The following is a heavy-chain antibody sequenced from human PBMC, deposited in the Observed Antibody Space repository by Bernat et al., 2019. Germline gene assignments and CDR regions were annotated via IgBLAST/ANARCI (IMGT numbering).Heavy chain of an antibody. D-gene: IGHD2-21*02. V-gene: IGHV3-73*01. CDR2: IRSKANSYAT. CDR1: GFTFSGYD. Sequence: EVQLVESGGGLVQPGGSLKLSCAASGFTFSGYDIHWVRQASGNGLEWVGRIRSKANSYATAYVSSVKGRFTISRDDSKNTAYLQMNSLKTEDTAVYYCIRRVGGGGDCYGDYWGQGTLVTVSS. CDR3: IRRVGGGGDCYGDY. J-gene: IGHJ4*02.